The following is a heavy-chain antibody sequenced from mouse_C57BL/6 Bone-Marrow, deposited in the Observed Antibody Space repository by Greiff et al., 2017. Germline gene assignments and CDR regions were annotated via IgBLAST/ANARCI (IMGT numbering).Heavy chain of an antibody. CDR3: AREIYYYGSSLDY. J-gene: IGHJ2*01. V-gene: IGHV3-6*01. D-gene: IGHD1-1*01. Sequence: EVKLMESGPGLVKPSQSLSLTCSVTGYSITSGYYWNWIRQFPGNKLEWMGYISYDGSNNYNPSLKNRISITRDTSKNQFFLKLNSVTTEDTATYYCAREIYYYGSSLDYWGQGTTLTVSS. CDR2: ISYDGSN. CDR1: GYSITSGYY.